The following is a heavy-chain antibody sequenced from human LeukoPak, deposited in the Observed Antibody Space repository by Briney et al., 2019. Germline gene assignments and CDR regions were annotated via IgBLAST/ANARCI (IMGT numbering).Heavy chain of an antibody. J-gene: IGHJ4*02. CDR2: ISGDVSIT. V-gene: IGHV3-43*02. CDR1: GFTFDGYA. CDR3: ANLYSTNY. Sequence: QPGGSLRLSCAASGFTFDGYAMHWVRQAPGKGLEWVSLISGDVSITYYADSVKGRFTISRDNSKNTLYLQMNTLRAEDTALYYCANLYSTNYWGQGTLVTVSS. D-gene: IGHD6-13*01.